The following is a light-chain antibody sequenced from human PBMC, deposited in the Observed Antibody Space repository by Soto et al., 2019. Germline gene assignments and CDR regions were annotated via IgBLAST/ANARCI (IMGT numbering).Light chain of an antibody. J-gene: IGKJ1*01. Sequence: EIVMTQSPATLSVSRGERATLSCRASQSVSSNLAWYHQKPGQAPRLLIYGASTRATGIPARFSGSGSGTEFTLTISSLQSEDFAVYYCQQYNNWPRTFGQATMV. CDR1: QSVSSN. CDR2: GAS. CDR3: QQYNNWPRT. V-gene: IGKV3-15*01.